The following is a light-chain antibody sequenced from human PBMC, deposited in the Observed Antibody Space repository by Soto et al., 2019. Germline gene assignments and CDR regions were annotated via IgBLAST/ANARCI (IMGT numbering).Light chain of an antibody. CDR3: QQSHNRPS. Sequence: IVMTQSPDTLSVSPGEGATLSYRASQRISTNLAWYQQRPGQAPRLLIYDASTRATGIPARFSGSGSGTEFTLTISSLQSEDSAVYYCQQSHNRPSFGPGTKVEIK. J-gene: IGKJ3*01. V-gene: IGKV3D-15*01. CDR1: QRISTN. CDR2: DAS.